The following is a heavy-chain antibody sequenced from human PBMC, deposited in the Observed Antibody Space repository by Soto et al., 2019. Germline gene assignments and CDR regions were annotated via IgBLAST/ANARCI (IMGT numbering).Heavy chain of an antibody. V-gene: IGHV4-30-2*01. CDR2: IYPTGKT. J-gene: IGHJ6*02. CDR1: GGSISSGGYS. CDR3: ARDRFETMVRGVITHIYYYGMDV. D-gene: IGHD3-10*01. Sequence: PSETLSLTCTVSGGSISSGGYSWSWIRQTPGKGLEWIGYIYPTGKTYYNPSLKNRATLSIDTSQNQFSLQLTSVTAADTAVYYCARDRFETMVRGVITHIYYYGMDVWGQGTTVTVSS.